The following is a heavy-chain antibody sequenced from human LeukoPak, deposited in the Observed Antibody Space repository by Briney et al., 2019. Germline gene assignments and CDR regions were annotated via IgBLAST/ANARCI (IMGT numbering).Heavy chain of an antibody. J-gene: IGHJ4*02. CDR1: GYNFITYP. CDR3: ARVATIWGSHRYFDY. D-gene: IGHD3-16*02. V-gene: IGHV1-18*01. CDR2: ISPYNDNT. Sequence: ASVKVSCKASGYNFITYPLIWVRQAPGQGLEWMGRISPYNDNTDLAQNLQGRVTMTTDTSTSTAYMELRGLTSDDTVVFFCARVATIWGSHRYFDYWGQGTLVTVSS.